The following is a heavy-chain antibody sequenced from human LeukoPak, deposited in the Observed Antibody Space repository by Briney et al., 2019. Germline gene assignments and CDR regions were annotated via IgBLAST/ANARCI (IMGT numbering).Heavy chain of an antibody. CDR2: INPSGGST. CDR1: GYTFTSYY. J-gene: IGHJ4*02. V-gene: IGHV1-46*01. D-gene: IGHD3-9*01. CDR3: ARDLAEDDILTGYPDY. Sequence: ASVKVSCKASGYTFTSYYMHWVRQAPGQGLEWMGIINPSGGSTSYAQKFQGRVTMTRDTSTSTVYMELSSLRSEDTAVYYCARDLAEDDILTGYPDYWGQGTPVTVSS.